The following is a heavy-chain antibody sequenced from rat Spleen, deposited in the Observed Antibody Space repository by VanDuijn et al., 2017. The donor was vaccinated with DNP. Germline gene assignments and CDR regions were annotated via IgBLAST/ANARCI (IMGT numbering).Heavy chain of an antibody. J-gene: IGHJ4*01. Sequence: EVKLVESGGGLVQPGRSLRVSCAASGFTFSDYNMAWVRQAPKKGLEWVATITYDGSRTYFRDSVKGRFTISRDIAKSTLYLQMDSLRSEDTATYYCTTFEGRNAWGQGTSVTVSS. CDR2: ITYDGSRT. CDR1: GFTFSDYN. D-gene: IGHD1-11*01. V-gene: IGHV5S10*01. CDR3: TTFEGRNA.